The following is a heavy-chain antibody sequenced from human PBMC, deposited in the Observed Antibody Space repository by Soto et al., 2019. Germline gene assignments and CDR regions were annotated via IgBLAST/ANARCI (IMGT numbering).Heavy chain of an antibody. D-gene: IGHD6-13*01. Sequence: GGSLRLSCAASGFTFSSYAMSWVRQAPGKGLEWVSAISGSGGSTYYADSVKGRFTISRDNSKNTLYLQMNSLRAEDTAVYYCAKDGSWGAAAGPRGAYYYYGMDVWGQGTTVTVSS. J-gene: IGHJ6*02. V-gene: IGHV3-23*01. CDR1: GFTFSSYA. CDR2: ISGSGGST. CDR3: AKDGSWGAAAGPRGAYYYYGMDV.